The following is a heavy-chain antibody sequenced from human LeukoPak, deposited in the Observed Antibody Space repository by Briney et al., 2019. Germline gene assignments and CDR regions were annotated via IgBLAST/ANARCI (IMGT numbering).Heavy chain of an antibody. CDR1: GFTSSSYW. V-gene: IGHV3-74*01. CDR3: ARGGSPPEALGDVFDI. D-gene: IGHD1-26*01. Sequence: VGSLRLSCAASGFTSSSYWLHWVRPALGRGLGRVSRINSDGNRMIYSDSMKGRFTNSRDNDKQTLYLQMNSLRVEDTAVYYCARGGSPPEALGDVFDIWGQGTMVTVSS. CDR2: INSDGNRM. J-gene: IGHJ3*02.